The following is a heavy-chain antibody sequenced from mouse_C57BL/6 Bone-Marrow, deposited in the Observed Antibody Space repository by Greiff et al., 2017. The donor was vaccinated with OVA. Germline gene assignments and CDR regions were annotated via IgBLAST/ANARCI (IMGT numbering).Heavy chain of an antibody. CDR2: SRNKANDYTT. CDR3: ARDAPYYYGSSPSYWYFDV. CDR1: GFTFSDFY. J-gene: IGHJ1*03. Sequence: EVQLVESGGGLVQSGRSLRLSCATSGFTFSDFYMEWVRQAPGKGLEWIAASRNKANDYTTEYSASVKGRFIVSRDTSQSILYLQMNALRAEDTAIYYCARDAPYYYGSSPSYWYFDVWGTGTTVTVSS. D-gene: IGHD1-1*01. V-gene: IGHV7-1*01.